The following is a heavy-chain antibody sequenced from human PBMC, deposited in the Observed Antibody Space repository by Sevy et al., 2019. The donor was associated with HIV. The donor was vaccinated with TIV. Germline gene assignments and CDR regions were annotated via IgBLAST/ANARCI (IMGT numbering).Heavy chain of an antibody. CDR1: GFTFGDHS. V-gene: IGHV3-49*03. Sequence: GGSLRLSCAASGFTFGDHSMIWFRQAPGKGLEWVGFIRSKPYAGTVEYAASVKGRFTISRDDSKSIVFLQMNSLKPDDTAVYYRSRARGGYGYFYYGLDVWGQGTTVTVSS. J-gene: IGHJ6*02. D-gene: IGHD2-21*02. CDR3: SRARGGYGYFYYGLDV. CDR2: IRSKPYAGTV.